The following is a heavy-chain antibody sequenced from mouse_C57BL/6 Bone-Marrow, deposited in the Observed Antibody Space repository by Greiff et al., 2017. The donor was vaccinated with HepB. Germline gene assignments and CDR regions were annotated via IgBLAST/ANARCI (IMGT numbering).Heavy chain of an antibody. CDR2: IDPSDSYT. CDR3: ARERNYGLYAMDY. V-gene: IGHV1-50*01. J-gene: IGHJ4*01. Sequence: VQLQESGAELVKPGASVKLSCKASGYTFTSYWMRWVKQRPGQGLEWIGEIDPSDSYTNYNQKFKGKATLTVDTSSSTAYMQLSSLTSEDSAVYYCARERNYGLYAMDYWGQGTSVTVSS. CDR1: GYTFTSYW. D-gene: IGHD1-1*01.